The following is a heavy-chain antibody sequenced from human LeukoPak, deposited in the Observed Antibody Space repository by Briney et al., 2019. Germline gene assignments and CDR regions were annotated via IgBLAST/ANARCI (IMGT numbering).Heavy chain of an antibody. CDR3: ARRSLKKTTFDY. J-gene: IGHJ4*02. V-gene: IGHV1-8*01. CDR2: MNPNSGNT. D-gene: IGHD1-1*01. CDR1: GYTFTIYD. Sequence: ASVKVSCKASGYTFTIYDINLVRQATGQGLEWMGGMNPNSGNTGYAQKFQGRVTMTRNTSISTAYMELSSLRSEDTAVYYCARRSLKKTTFDYWGQGTLVTVSS.